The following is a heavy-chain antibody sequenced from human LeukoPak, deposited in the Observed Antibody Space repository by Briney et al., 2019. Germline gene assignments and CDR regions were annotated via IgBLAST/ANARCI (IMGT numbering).Heavy chain of an antibody. CDR2: IYHSGST. J-gene: IGHJ6*03. Sequence: PSETLSLTCTVSGYSISSGYYWGWIRQPPGKGLEWIGSIYHSGSTYYNPSLKSRVTISVDTSKNQFSLKLTSVTAADTAVYFCARRGISQGYYMDVWGKGTTVTISS. CDR1: GYSISSGYY. V-gene: IGHV4-38-2*02. D-gene: IGHD6-13*01. CDR3: ARRGISQGYYMDV.